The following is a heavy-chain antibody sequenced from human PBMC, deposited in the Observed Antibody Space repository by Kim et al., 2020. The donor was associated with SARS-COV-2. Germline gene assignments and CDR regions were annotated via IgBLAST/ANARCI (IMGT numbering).Heavy chain of an antibody. D-gene: IGHD3-3*01. V-gene: IGHV5-10-1*01. CDR1: GYSFTSYW. CDR2: IDPSDSYT. Sequence: GESLKISCKGSGYSFTSYWISWVRQMPGKGLEWMGRIDPSDSYTNYSPSFQGHVTISADKSISTAYLQWSSLKASDTAMYYCARLNVDFWSGYLEDYWGQGTLVTVSS. J-gene: IGHJ4*02. CDR3: ARLNVDFWSGYLEDY.